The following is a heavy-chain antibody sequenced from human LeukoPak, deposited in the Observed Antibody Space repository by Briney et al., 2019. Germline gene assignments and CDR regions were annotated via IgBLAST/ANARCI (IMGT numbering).Heavy chain of an antibody. D-gene: IGHD3-10*01. CDR2: ISAGGGVT. CDR3: AKAGLLWFGERWMDV. V-gene: IGHV3-23*01. CDR1: LFTFINYV. J-gene: IGHJ6*02. Sequence: GGALRLSCAFSLFTFINYVMFWVRQAPAKGRDWVSGISAGGGVTSNADSVQGRFTIYRDHSKNTLYLQMNSLRAEDKAVYFCAKAGLLWFGERWMDVWGQGTTVTVSS.